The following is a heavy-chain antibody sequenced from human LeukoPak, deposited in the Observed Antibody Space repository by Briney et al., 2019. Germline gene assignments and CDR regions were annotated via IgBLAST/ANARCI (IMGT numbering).Heavy chain of an antibody. Sequence: GGSLRLSCAASGFTFSSYAMHWVCQAPGKGLEWVAVISYDGSNKYYADSVKGRFTVSRDNSKNTLYLQMNSLRAEDTAVYYSTRLEDVWGQGTTVTVSS. J-gene: IGHJ6*02. CDR3: TRLEDV. CDR1: GFTFSSYA. V-gene: IGHV3-30*04. CDR2: ISYDGSNK.